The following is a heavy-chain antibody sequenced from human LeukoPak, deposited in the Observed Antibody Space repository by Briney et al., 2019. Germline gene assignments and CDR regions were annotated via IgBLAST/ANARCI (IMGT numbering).Heavy chain of an antibody. CDR3: TKGLWTGYSVNLDY. Sequence: HSGGSLRLSCAASGFTFSSYAMSWVRQAPGKGLEWVSAISGSGVGTYYADSVKGRFTISRDNSKSTLYLQMNSLRAEDTALYYCTKGLWTGYSVNLDYWGQGTLVTVSS. D-gene: IGHD3/OR15-3a*01. CDR1: GFTFSSYA. J-gene: IGHJ4*02. V-gene: IGHV3-23*01. CDR2: ISGSGVGT.